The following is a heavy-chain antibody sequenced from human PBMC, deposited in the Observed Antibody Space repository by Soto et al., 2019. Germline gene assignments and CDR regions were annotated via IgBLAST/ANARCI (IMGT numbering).Heavy chain of an antibody. V-gene: IGHV1-69*01. J-gene: IGHJ3*02. CDR2: IIPIFGTA. D-gene: IGHD3-22*01. CDR3: ASLKYYYDSSGYLRDAFDI. Sequence: QVQLVQSGAEVKKPGSSVKVSCKASGGTFSSYAISWVRQAPGQGLEWMGGIIPIFGTANYAQKFQGRVTSTADESTSTAYMELSSLRSEDTAVYYCASLKYYYDSSGYLRDAFDIWGQGTMVTVSS. CDR1: GGTFSSYA.